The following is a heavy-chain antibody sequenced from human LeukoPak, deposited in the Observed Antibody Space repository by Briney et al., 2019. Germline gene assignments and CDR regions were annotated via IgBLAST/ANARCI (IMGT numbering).Heavy chain of an antibody. Sequence: ASVKVSCTASGDILNNYHIHWVRQAPGQGLEWMGIIKHSGGSTTYAQKSQGRLTMTRDTSTGTVNMELSSLTSEDTAVYYCAREHWVATIVAVRAPSTGWDYWGQGTLVTVSS. V-gene: IGHV1-46*02. CDR2: IKHSGGST. CDR3: AREHWVATIVAVRAPSTGWDY. J-gene: IGHJ4*02. CDR1: GDILNNYH. D-gene: IGHD5-12*01.